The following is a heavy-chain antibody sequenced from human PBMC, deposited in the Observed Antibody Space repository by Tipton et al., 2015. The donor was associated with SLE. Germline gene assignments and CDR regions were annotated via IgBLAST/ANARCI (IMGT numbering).Heavy chain of an antibody. V-gene: IGHV1-18*01. Sequence: QLVQSGAEVKKPGSSVKVSCKAYGYTFTNFGINWVRQAPGQGLEWTGWISAYNGNRNSAQKLQGRVTMTTDTSTNTAYMELRSLRPDDTAVYYCATSRLYYWGQGTLVSVSS. J-gene: IGHJ4*02. CDR1: GYTFTNFG. CDR3: ATSRLYY. CDR2: ISAYNGNR.